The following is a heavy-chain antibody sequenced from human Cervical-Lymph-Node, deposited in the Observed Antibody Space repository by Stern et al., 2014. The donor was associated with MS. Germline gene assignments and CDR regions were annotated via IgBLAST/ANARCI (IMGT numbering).Heavy chain of an antibody. CDR1: GFTFDDYA. Sequence: EVQLVESGGGLVQPGRSLRLSCAASGFTFDDYAMHWVRQAPGKGLEGVSGISWNSGNIGYADSVKGRFTISRDNAKNSLYLQMNSLRAEDTALYYCAKDINLRGTYYFDYWGQGTLVTVYS. V-gene: IGHV3-9*01. D-gene: IGHD2-15*01. CDR2: ISWNSGNI. CDR3: AKDINLRGTYYFDY. J-gene: IGHJ4*02.